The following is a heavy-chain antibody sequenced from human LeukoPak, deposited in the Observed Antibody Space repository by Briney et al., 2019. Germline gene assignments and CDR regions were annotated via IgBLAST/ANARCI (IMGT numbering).Heavy chain of an antibody. V-gene: IGHV1-18*01. Sequence: ASVKVSCKASGYTFTSYGISWVRQAPGQGLEWMGWISAYNGNTTYAQKLQGRVTMTTDTSTSTAYMELRSLRSDDTAVYYCARVESLLYYYYMDVWGKGTTVTVSS. CDR2: ISAYNGNT. CDR3: ARVESLLYYYYMDV. J-gene: IGHJ6*03. D-gene: IGHD5-24*01. CDR1: GYTFTSYG.